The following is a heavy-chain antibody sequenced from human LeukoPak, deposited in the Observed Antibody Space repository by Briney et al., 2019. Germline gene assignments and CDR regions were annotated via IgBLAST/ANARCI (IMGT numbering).Heavy chain of an antibody. V-gene: IGHV3-21*01. CDR2: ISSSSSDI. D-gene: IGHD6-13*01. J-gene: IGHJ4*02. Sequence: XVRXXXGKGLEWVSSISSSSSDIYYAYSVKGRFTISRDNAKNSLYLQMNSLRAEDTAVYYCARALGYSRDWGQGTLVTVSS. CDR3: ARALGYSRD.